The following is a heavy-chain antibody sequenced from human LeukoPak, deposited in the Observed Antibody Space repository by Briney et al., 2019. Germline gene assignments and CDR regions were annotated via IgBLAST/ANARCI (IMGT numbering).Heavy chain of an antibody. D-gene: IGHD5-12*01. V-gene: IGHV1-8*03. CDR3: ARALPATYYYYYYMDV. CDR2: MNPNSGNT. Sequence: ASVKVSCKASGYTFTSYDINWVRQATGQGREWMGWMNPNSGNTGYAQKFQGRVTITRNTSISIAYMELSSLRSEDTAVYYCARALPATYYYYYYMDVWGKGTTVTVSS. J-gene: IGHJ6*03. CDR1: GYTFTSYD.